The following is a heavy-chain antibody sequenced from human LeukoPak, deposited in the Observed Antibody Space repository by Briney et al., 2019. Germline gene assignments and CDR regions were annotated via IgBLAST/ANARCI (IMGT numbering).Heavy chain of an antibody. CDR2: ISSSSSYI. V-gene: IGHV3-21*01. CDR1: GFTFSSYS. J-gene: IGHJ3*02. CDR3: ARAAQGYCSGGSCFPWAAFDI. Sequence: GGSLRLSCAASGFTFSSYSMNWVRQAPGKGLEWVSCISSSSSYIYYADSVKGRFTISRDNAKNSLYLQMNSLRAEDTAVYYCARAAQGYCSGGSCFPWAAFDIWGQGAMVTVSS. D-gene: IGHD2-15*01.